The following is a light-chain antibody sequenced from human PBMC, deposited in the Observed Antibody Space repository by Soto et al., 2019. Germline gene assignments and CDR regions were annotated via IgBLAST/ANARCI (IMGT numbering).Light chain of an antibody. J-gene: IGLJ2*01. CDR1: SSDVGGYTY. V-gene: IGLV2-8*01. CDR2: DVT. Sequence: QSALTQPPSASGSPGQSVTISCTGTSSDVGGYTYVSWYQQHPGKAPKLLIHDVTERPSGVPDRFSGSRSDSTASLTVSGLQAEDEADYYCSSYAGNDIVPFGGGTKLTVL. CDR3: SSYAGNDIVP.